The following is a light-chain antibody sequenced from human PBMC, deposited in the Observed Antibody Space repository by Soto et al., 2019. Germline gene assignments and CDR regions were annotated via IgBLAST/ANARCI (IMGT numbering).Light chain of an antibody. CDR1: QSVTNSY. V-gene: IGKV3-20*01. CDR2: GAS. CDR3: QQYGSSRWT. Sequence: EIVLTQSPGTLSLSPGERATLSCRASQSVTNSYLAWYQQKPGQAPRLLIYGASSRATGIPDRLSGSGSGTDFTLTISRLEPEEFAVYYCQQYGSSRWTFGQGTKVDIK. J-gene: IGKJ1*01.